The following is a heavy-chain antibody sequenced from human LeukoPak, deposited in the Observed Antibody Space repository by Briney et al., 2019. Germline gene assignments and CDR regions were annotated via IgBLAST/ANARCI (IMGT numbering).Heavy chain of an antibody. J-gene: IGHJ3*02. V-gene: IGHV3-23*01. CDR3: AREGYYYDSSGYYQRGLTFDI. Sequence: GGSLRLSCATSGFTFSTFWMHWVRQAPGKGLEWVSAISGSGGITYYADSVKGRFTISRDNSKNTLYLQMNSLRAEDTAVYYCAREGYYYDSSGYYQRGLTFDIWGQGTMVTVSS. CDR2: ISGSGGIT. CDR1: GFTFSTFW. D-gene: IGHD3-22*01.